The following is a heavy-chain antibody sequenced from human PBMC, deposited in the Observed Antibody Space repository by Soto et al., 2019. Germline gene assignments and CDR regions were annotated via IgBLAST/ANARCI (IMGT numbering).Heavy chain of an antibody. CDR2: IIPIFGTA. CDR3: AVGENIVVAPAARTSYYYYGMDV. CDR1: GGTFSSYA. V-gene: IGHV1-69*13. Sequence: SVKVSCKASGGTFSSYAISWVRQAPGQGLEWMGGIIPIFGTANYAQKFQGRVTITADESTSTAYMELSSLRSEDTAVYYCAVGENIVVAPAARTSYYYYGMDVWGQGTTVTVSS. D-gene: IGHD2-2*01. J-gene: IGHJ6*02.